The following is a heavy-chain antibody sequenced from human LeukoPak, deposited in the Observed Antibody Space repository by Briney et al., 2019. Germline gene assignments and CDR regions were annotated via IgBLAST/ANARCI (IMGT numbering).Heavy chain of an antibody. D-gene: IGHD3-10*01. V-gene: IGHV3-30*02. CDR3: AKDATESWFGELVFDY. J-gene: IGHJ4*02. CDR2: LRSDGSNK. Sequence: SGGSLRLSCAASGFTFSSYGMHWVRQAPGEGLEWVAFLRSDGSNKYYADSVKGRFTISRDNSKNTLYVQMNSLRAEDTAVYYCAKDATESWFGELVFDYWGQGTLVTVSS. CDR1: GFTFSSYG.